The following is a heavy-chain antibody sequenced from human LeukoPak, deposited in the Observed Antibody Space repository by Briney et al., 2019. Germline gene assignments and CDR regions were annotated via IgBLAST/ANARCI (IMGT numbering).Heavy chain of an antibody. D-gene: IGHD6-19*01. CDR3: AKDGYSSGWYVYWFDP. J-gene: IGHJ5*02. CDR1: GFTFSSYS. Sequence: QAGGSLRLSCAASGFTFSSYSMNWVRQAPGKGLEWVSAISGSGGSTYCADSVKGRFTISRDNSKNTLYLQMNSLRAEDTAVYYCAKDGYSSGWYVYWFDPWGRGTLVTVSS. V-gene: IGHV3-23*01. CDR2: ISGSGGST.